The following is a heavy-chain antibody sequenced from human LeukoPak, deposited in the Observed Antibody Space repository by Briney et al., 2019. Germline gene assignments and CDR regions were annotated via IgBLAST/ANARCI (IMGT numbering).Heavy chain of an antibody. Sequence: PSETLSLTCTVSGSSIGSYYWTWVRQPPGRGLEWIGYIYYRGSTTYNPSLKSRVTISVDTSESQFSLKLSSVTAADTAVYYCARERLVEMSTIFDFWGQGTLVTVSS. CDR2: IYYRGST. J-gene: IGHJ4*02. D-gene: IGHD5-24*01. CDR3: ARERLVEMSTIFDF. CDR1: GSSIGSYY. V-gene: IGHV4-59*01.